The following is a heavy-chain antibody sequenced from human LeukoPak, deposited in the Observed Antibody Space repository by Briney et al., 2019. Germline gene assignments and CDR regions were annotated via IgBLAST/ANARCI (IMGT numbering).Heavy chain of an antibody. Sequence: ASVKVSCKASGYTFTGYYMHWVRQAPGRGLEWMGWINPNSGATQYAQKFQGRVTMTRDTSISTAYMEVSRLRFDDTAVYYCARDGGWYQLLWWFDPWGQGTLVTVSS. J-gene: IGHJ5*02. CDR1: GYTFTGYY. D-gene: IGHD2-2*01. CDR2: INPNSGAT. CDR3: ARDGGWYQLLWWFDP. V-gene: IGHV1-2*02.